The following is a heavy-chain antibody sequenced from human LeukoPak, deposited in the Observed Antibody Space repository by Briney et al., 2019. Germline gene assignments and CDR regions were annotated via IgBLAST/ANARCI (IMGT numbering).Heavy chain of an antibody. Sequence: GGSLRLSCAASGFTFSSYAMSWVRQAPGKGLEWVAFIRYDGSNKYYADSVQGRFIISRDNSKDTLYLHMNSLRAEDTAVYYCAKDHVEGSWGDYYYYYLDVWGKGITVTMSS. D-gene: IGHD3-16*01. V-gene: IGHV3-30*02. CDR3: AKDHVEGSWGDYYYYYLDV. J-gene: IGHJ6*03. CDR1: GFTFSSYA. CDR2: IRYDGSNK.